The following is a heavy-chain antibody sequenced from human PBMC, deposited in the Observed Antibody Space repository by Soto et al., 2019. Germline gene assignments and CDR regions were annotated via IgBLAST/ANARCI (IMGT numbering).Heavy chain of an antibody. CDR3: AKGDYYDSSGPFGL. Sequence: GESLKISCAASGFTFSSYAMSWVRQAPGKGLEWVSAISGSGGSTYYADSVKGRFTISRDNSKNTLYLQMNSLRAEDTAVYYCAKGDYYDSSGPFGLRGQGTMVTVSS. J-gene: IGHJ3*01. D-gene: IGHD3-22*01. V-gene: IGHV3-23*01. CDR2: ISGSGGST. CDR1: GFTFSSYA.